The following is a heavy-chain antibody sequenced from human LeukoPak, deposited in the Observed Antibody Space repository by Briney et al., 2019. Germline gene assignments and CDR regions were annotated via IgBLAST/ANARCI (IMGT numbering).Heavy chain of an antibody. D-gene: IGHD6-13*01. CDR1: GGSVTSGAYS. CDR2: FYHSESI. V-gene: IGHV4-30-2*01. J-gene: IGHJ4*02. Sequence: PSETLSLTYAVSGGSVTSGAYSWTWTRHPPGKGREGIGYFYHSESIYYNPSLKSRVTISVDRSKNQFSLKLGSVTAAGTAVYYCASVPAAAHRGYFDFWGQGTLVTVSS. CDR3: ASVPAAAHRGYFDF.